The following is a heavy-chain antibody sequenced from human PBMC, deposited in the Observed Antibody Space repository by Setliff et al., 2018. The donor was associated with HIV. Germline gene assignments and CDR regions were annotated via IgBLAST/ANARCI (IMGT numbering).Heavy chain of an antibody. V-gene: IGHV4-4*02. J-gene: IGHJ4*02. CDR2: IYHSGST. CDR1: GGSISSSNW. D-gene: IGHD6-13*01. CDR3: AAASSWDPLLDY. Sequence: LSLTCAVSGGSISSSNWWSWVRQPSGKGLEWIGSIYHSGSTFYNPSLRSRVTISVDTSMDQFSLKLNSVTAADTAVYYCAAASSWDPLLDYWGQGTLVTVSS.